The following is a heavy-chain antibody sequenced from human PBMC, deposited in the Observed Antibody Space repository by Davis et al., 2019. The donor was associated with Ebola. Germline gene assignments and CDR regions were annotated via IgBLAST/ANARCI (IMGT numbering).Heavy chain of an antibody. CDR3: ARSITHSGYSG. V-gene: IGHV4-59*01. CDR2: ISYSGKT. CDR1: GGSISSYY. D-gene: IGHD3-22*01. J-gene: IGHJ4*02. Sequence: MPSETLSLTCTVSGGSISSYYWAWTRQPPGKGLEWTGTISYSGKTYYNTSLKSRVTISVDTSKNHFSLRLTSVTAADTAVYYCARSITHSGYSGWGQGTLVTVSS.